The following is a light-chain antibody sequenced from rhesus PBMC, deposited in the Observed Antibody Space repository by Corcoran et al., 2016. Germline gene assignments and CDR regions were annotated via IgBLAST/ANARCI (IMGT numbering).Light chain of an antibody. CDR1: QGISNH. V-gene: IGKV1S14*01. CDR3: QQHNSYPAT. J-gene: IGKJ1*01. CDR2: YAS. Sequence: DIQMTQSPSSLSAAVGDTVTIPCRASQGISNHLAWYQQKLGKAPKPLIYYASNLESGVPSRFSGSGSGTDFTLTSSSLQPEDFATYYCQQHNSYPATFGQGTKVEIK.